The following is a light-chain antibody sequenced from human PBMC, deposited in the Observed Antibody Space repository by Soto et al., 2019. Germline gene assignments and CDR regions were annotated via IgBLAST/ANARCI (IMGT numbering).Light chain of an antibody. V-gene: IGKV1-39*01. CDR2: AAS. Sequence: DIPMTQSPSSLSASVGDRVTITCRASRSISSNLNWYQQKPGKAPKLLIYAASSLQSGVPSRFSGSGSGTDFTLTISSLQPEEFATYYCQLKYGSFTFGPGTKVDIK. CDR1: RSISSN. J-gene: IGKJ3*01. CDR3: QLKYGSFT.